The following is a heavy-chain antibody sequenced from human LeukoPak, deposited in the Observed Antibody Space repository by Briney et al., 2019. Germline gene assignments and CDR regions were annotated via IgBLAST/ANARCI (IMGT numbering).Heavy chain of an antibody. Sequence: SETLCLTCSVSGGSISSGDYYWSWFRQPPGKDLEWIGFIFYSGSTDFNPALERRVTISLDTSENQFSLRLSSVTAADTAVYYCARGLWLKYDFDYWGLGTLVTVSS. CDR1: GGSISSGDYY. V-gene: IGHV4-30-4*01. CDR3: ARGLWLKYDFDY. CDR2: IFYSGST. J-gene: IGHJ4*02. D-gene: IGHD6-19*01.